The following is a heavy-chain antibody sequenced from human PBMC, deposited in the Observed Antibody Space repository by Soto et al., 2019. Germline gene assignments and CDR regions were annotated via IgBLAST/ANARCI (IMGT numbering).Heavy chain of an antibody. CDR3: AKPIVGATIEGY. D-gene: IGHD1-26*01. Sequence: EVQLLESGGGLVQPGGSLRLSCAASGFTFSSYAMSWVRQAPGKGLEWVSAISGSGGSTYYADSVKGRFTISRDNSNNTLYLQMNSLRAEDTAVYYCAKPIVGATIEGYWGQGTLVTVSS. CDR1: GFTFSSYA. CDR2: ISGSGGST. J-gene: IGHJ4*02. V-gene: IGHV3-23*01.